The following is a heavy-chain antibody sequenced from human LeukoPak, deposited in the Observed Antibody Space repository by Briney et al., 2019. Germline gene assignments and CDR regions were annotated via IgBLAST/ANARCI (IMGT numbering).Heavy chain of an antibody. V-gene: IGHV3-48*01. CDR2: ISGSGGNT. D-gene: IGHD3-10*01. CDR3: ASKFGESYYYYYGLDV. CDR1: GLTFTSYT. Sequence: GGSLTLSCSVSGLTFTSYTMNCVRPAPEERREWVAYISGSGGNTYYADSVKRRFTISRDKYKTTLFLQMNSLRVEDTAVYYCASKFGESYYYYYGLDVWGQGTTVTVSS. J-gene: IGHJ6*02.